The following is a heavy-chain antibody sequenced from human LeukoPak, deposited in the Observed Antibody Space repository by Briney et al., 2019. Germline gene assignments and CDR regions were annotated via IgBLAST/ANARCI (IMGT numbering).Heavy chain of an antibody. Sequence: ASVKVSCTASGYTFTGYYMHWVRQAPGQGLEWMGWINPNSGGTNYAQKFQGRVTMTRDTSISTAYMELSRLRSDDTAVYYCARLFAVVVPACFFDAFDIWGQGTMVTVSS. CDR1: GYTFTGYY. J-gene: IGHJ3*02. CDR3: ARLFAVVVPACFFDAFDI. CDR2: INPNSGGT. V-gene: IGHV1-2*02. D-gene: IGHD2-2*01.